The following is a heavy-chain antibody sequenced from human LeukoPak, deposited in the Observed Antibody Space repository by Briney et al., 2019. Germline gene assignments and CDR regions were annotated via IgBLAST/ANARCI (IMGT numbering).Heavy chain of an antibody. CDR3: ARMHRHYDILTGYYRNWFDP. V-gene: IGHV4-59*01. D-gene: IGHD3-9*01. Sequence: SETLSLTCTVSGGSISSYYWSWIRQPPGKGLKWIGYIYYSGSTNYNPSLKSRVTISVDTSKNQFSLKLSSVTAADTAVYYCARMHRHYDILTGYYRNWFDPWGQGTLVTVSS. CDR1: GGSISSYY. CDR2: IYYSGST. J-gene: IGHJ5*02.